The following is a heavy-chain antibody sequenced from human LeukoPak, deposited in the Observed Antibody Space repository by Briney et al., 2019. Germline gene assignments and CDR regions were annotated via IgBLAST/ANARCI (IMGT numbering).Heavy chain of an antibody. CDR2: MNPNSGNT. CDR3: ARWLRPSGYYYH. D-gene: IGHD3-22*01. Sequence: ASVKVSCKASGYTFTSYDINWVRQATRQGLEWMGWMNPNSGNTGYAQKFQGRVTMTRNTSISTAYMELSSLRSEDTAVYYCARWLRPSGYYYHWGQGTLVTVSS. J-gene: IGHJ5*02. V-gene: IGHV1-8*01. CDR1: GYTFTSYD.